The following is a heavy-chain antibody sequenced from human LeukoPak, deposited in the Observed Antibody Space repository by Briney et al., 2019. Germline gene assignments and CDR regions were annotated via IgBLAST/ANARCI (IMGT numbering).Heavy chain of an antibody. CDR1: GGTFSSSA. CDR3: ARRWGPHCSSISCYWRDWYFDL. D-gene: IGHD2-2*01. CDR2: IIPIFGTT. Sequence: VASVKVSCKASGGTFSSSAIIWVRQAPGQGLEWMGGIIPIFGTTNYAQKFQGRVTITADEFTSTAYMELSSLRSEDTAVYYCARRWGPHCSSISCYWRDWYFDLWGRGTLVTVSS. V-gene: IGHV1-69*13. J-gene: IGHJ2*01.